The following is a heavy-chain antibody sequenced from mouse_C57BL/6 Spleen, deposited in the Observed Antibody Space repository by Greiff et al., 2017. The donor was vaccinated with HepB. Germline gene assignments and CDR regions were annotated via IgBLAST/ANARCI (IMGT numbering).Heavy chain of an antibody. D-gene: IGHD1-1*01. CDR2: ISDGGSYT. CDR3: ARDKEDYYGSSPYWYCDV. V-gene: IGHV5-4*01. CDR1: GFTFSSYA. Sequence: EVQVVESGGGLVKPGGSLKLSCAASGFTFSSYAMSWVRQTPEKRLEWVATISDGGSYTYYPDNVKGRFTISRDNAKNNLYLQMSHLKSEDTAMYYCARDKEDYYGSSPYWYCDVGGTGTTVTVSS. J-gene: IGHJ1*03.